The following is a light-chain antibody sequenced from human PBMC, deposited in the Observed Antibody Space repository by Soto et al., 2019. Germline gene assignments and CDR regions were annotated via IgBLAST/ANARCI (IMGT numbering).Light chain of an antibody. CDR2: EVS. J-gene: IGLJ1*01. CDR1: SSDVGDYNY. V-gene: IGLV2-14*01. CDR3: SSFTSSSTLYV. Sequence: QSALTQPASVSGSPGQSITISCTGTSSDVGDYNYVSWYQQHPGKAPKLMIYEVSNRPSGVSNRFSGSKSGNTASLTISGLQAEDEADYYCSSFTSSSTLYVIGTGNKLTVL.